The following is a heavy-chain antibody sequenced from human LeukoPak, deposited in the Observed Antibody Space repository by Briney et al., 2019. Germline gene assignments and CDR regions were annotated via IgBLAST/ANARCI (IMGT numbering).Heavy chain of an antibody. D-gene: IGHD1-26*01. Sequence: GGSLRLSCAASGFTFDDYAMPWVRQAPGKGLEWVSGISWNSGSIGYADSVKGRFTISRDNAKNSLYLQMNSLRAEDTALYYRAKDMGGGATVHFDYWGQGTLVTVSS. J-gene: IGHJ4*02. CDR3: AKDMGGGATVHFDY. CDR1: GFTFDDYA. CDR2: ISWNSGSI. V-gene: IGHV3-9*01.